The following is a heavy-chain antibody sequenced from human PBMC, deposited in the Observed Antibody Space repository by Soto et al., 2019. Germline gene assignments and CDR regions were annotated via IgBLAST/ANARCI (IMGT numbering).Heavy chain of an antibody. CDR2: INPNSGGT. CDR1: GYTFTGYY. CDR3: AREDIVVVPAAIRENWFDP. D-gene: IGHD2-2*02. V-gene: IGHV1-2*02. J-gene: IGHJ5*02. Sequence: QVQLVQSGAEVKKPGASVKVSCKASGYTFTGYYMHWVRQAPGQGLEWMGWINPNSGGTNYAQKFQGRVPMTRDTSISTAYMERSRLGSDDTAVYYCAREDIVVVPAAIRENWFDPWGQGTLVTVSS.